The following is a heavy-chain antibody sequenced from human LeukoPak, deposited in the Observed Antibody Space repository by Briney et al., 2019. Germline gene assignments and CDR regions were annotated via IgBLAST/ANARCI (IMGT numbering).Heavy chain of an antibody. CDR3: ASIAAAGDY. D-gene: IGHD6-13*01. Sequence: SVKVSCKASGGTFSSYAISWVRQAPGQGLEWMGGIIPIVGTANYAQKFQGRVTITADESTSTVYMELSSLRSEDTAAYYCASIAAAGDYWGQGTLVTVSS. CDR2: IIPIVGTA. J-gene: IGHJ4*02. CDR1: GGTFSSYA. V-gene: IGHV1-69*13.